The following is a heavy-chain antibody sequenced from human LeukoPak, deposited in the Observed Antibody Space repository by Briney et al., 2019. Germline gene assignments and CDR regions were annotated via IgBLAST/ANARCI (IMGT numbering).Heavy chain of an antibody. J-gene: IGHJ5*02. CDR2: IYYSGST. D-gene: IGHD6-19*01. Sequence: TWVRQPPGKGLEWIGYIYYSGSTYYNPSLKSRVTISVDTSKNQFSLKLSSVTAADTAVYYCASCIAVAEGIFWFDPWGQGTLVTVSS. CDR3: ASCIAVAEGIFWFDP. V-gene: IGHV4-30-4*01.